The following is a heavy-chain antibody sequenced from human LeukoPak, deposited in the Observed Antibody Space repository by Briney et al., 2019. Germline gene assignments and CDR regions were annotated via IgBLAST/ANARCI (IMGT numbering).Heavy chain of an antibody. D-gene: IGHD3-22*01. J-gene: IGHJ4*02. V-gene: IGHV4-31*03. CDR2: IHPSGTL. CDR1: GASFSSGDQY. CDR3: TRGLDSRKLGY. Sequence: SETLSLTCTVSGASFSSGDQYWNWIRQRPGEGLEWIGSIHPSGTLYNNPSLESRVTISIDTSKNQFSLNLNSVTAADTAVYFCTRGLDSRKLGYWGQGTLVTVSS.